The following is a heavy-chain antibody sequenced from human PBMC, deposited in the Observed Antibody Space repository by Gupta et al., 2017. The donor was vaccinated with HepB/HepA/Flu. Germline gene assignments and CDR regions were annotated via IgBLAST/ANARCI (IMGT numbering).Heavy chain of an antibody. Sequence: VEVLESGGDLLQPGGSLRLSCTASGFTFRSHAMNWVRQAPGKGLEWVSLISNTGAATYYADSVKGRFTVSRDNSKDTLYLQMNSLRSEDTAVYYCVRGTGTIDYWGQGTLVIVSS. CDR2: ISNTGAAT. CDR1: GFTFRSHA. V-gene: IGHV3-23*01. J-gene: IGHJ4*02. CDR3: VRGTGTIDY. D-gene: IGHD1-14*01.